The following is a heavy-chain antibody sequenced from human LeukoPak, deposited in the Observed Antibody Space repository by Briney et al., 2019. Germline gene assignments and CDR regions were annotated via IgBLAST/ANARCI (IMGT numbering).Heavy chain of an antibody. CDR2: IKQDGSEK. D-gene: IGHD3-22*01. CDR1: GYTFSTYW. CDR3: ARGSGYYLGHFDY. Sequence: QTGGSLRLSCAASGYTFSTYWMSWVRQAPGEGLEWVANIKQDGSEKYYVDSVKGRFTISRDNAKNSLYLQMNSLRAEDTAVYYCARGSGYYLGHFDYWGQGTLVTVSS. V-gene: IGHV3-7*01. J-gene: IGHJ4*02.